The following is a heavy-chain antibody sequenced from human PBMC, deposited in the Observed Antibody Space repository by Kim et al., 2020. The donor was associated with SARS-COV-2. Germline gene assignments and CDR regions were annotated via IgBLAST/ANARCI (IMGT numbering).Heavy chain of an antibody. D-gene: IGHD3-9*01. CDR3: ARDRVVRYFDWSLDYYGMDV. CDR1: GFTFSSYG. V-gene: IGHV3-33*01. J-gene: IGHJ6*02. CDR2: IWYDGSNK. Sequence: GGSLRLSCAASGFTFSSYGMHWVRQAPGKGLEWVAVIWYDGSNKYYADSVKGRFTISRDNSKNTLYLQMNSLRAEDTAVYYCARDRVVRYFDWSLDYYGMDVWGQGNTVTVSS.